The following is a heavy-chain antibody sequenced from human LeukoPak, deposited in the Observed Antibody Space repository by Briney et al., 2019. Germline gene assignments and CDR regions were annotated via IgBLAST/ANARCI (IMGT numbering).Heavy chain of an antibody. Sequence: PSETLSLTCAVSGYSISSGYYWGWIRQPPGKGLEWIGSIYHSGSTYYNPSLKSRVTISVVTSKNQFSLKLSSVTAADTAVYYCARGGYGDFIFDYWGQGTLVTVSS. V-gene: IGHV4-38-2*01. CDR1: GYSISSGYY. J-gene: IGHJ4*02. CDR2: IYHSGST. CDR3: ARGGYGDFIFDY. D-gene: IGHD4-17*01.